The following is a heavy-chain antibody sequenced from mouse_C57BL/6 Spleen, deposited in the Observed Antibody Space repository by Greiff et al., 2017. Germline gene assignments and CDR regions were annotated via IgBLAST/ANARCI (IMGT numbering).Heavy chain of an antibody. CDR3: ASRGTSGYDEEFAG. CDR1: GYTFTSYW. V-gene: IGHV1-64*01. Sequence: QVQLQQPGAELVKPGASVKLSCKASGYTFTSYWMHWVKQRPGQGLEWIGMIHPNSGSTNYNAKFKSKATLTVDKSSSTAYMQLSSLTSEDSAVYACASRGTSGYDEEFAGGGQGTLVTVAA. CDR2: IHPNSGST. D-gene: IGHD2-2*01. J-gene: IGHJ3*01.